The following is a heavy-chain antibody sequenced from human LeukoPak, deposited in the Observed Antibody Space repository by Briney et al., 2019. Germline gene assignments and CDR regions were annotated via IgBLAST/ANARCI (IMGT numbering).Heavy chain of an antibody. CDR1: GFTFISYA. Sequence: PGGSLRLSCAASGFTFISYAMQWVRQAAGKGLVWVSRINPDGSSTSYADSGNGRFTLSRDNAKNTLYLQVNSLRAEDTAVYFCTRELPREVTLDYWGQGTLVSVSS. CDR3: TRELPREVTLDY. D-gene: IGHD2-21*02. J-gene: IGHJ4*01. CDR2: INPDGSST. V-gene: IGHV3-74*01.